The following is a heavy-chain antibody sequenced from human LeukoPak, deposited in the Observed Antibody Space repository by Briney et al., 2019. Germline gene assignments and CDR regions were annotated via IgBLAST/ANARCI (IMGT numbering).Heavy chain of an antibody. CDR1: GGTFISYA. J-gene: IGHJ5*02. CDR2: IIPILGIA. D-gene: IGHD3-3*01. V-gene: IGHV1-69*04. CDR3: ARGGITIFGVVIIRNNWFDP. Sequence: SVKVSCKASGGTFISYAISWVRQAPGQGLEWMGRIIPILGIANYAQKFQGRVTITADKSTSTAYMELSSMRSEDTAVYYCARGGITIFGVVIIRNNWFDPWGQGTLVTVSS.